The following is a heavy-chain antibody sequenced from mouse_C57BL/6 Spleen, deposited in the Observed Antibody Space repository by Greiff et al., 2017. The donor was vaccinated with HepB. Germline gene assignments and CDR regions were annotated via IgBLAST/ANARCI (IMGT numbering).Heavy chain of an antibody. V-gene: IGHV1-15*01. CDR3: TRRDYGSSYYAMDY. J-gene: IGHJ4*01. Sequence: QVQLQQSGAELVRPGASVTLSCKASGYTFTDYEMHWVKQTPVHGLEWIGAIDPETGGTAYHQKFKGKAILTADKSSSTAYMELRSLTSEDSAVYYCTRRDYGSSYYAMDYWGQGTSVTVSS. CDR1: GYTFTDYE. D-gene: IGHD1-1*01. CDR2: IDPETGGT.